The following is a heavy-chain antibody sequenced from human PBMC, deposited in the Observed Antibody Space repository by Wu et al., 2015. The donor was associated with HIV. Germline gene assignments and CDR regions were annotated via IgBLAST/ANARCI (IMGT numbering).Heavy chain of an antibody. Sequence: QVQLVQSGAEVKKPGASVKVSCKASGYTFTGYYMHWVRQAPGQGLEWMGWINPNSGGTNYAQKFQGRVTMTRDTSISTAYMELSRLRSDDTAVYYCARAGSSYSGYGSDGTVDYWGQGTLVTVSS. CDR1: GYTFTGYY. V-gene: IGHV1-2*02. J-gene: IGHJ4*02. CDR2: INPNSGGT. CDR3: ARAGSSYSGYGSDGTVDY. D-gene: IGHD5-12*01.